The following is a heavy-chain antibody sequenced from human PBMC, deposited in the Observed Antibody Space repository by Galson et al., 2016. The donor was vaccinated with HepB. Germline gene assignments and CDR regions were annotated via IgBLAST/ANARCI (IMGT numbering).Heavy chain of an antibody. CDR2: IYYSGST. Sequence: LSLTCTVSGGSTSSRDYYWGWIRQPPGKGLEWIGSIYYSGSTYYNPSLKSRVTISVDTSKNQFSLKLSSVTAADTAVYYCARWTTVVTPNAFDIWGQGTMVTVSS. CDR1: GGSTSSRDYY. J-gene: IGHJ3*02. V-gene: IGHV4-39*01. D-gene: IGHD4-23*01. CDR3: ARWTTVVTPNAFDI.